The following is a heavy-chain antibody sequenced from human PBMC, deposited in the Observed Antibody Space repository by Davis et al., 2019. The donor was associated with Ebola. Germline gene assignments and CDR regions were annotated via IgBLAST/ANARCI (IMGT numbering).Heavy chain of an antibody. J-gene: IGHJ4*02. V-gene: IGHV3-7*03. Sequence: GESLKISCAASGFTFSSYWMSWVRQAPGKGLEWVAKVKQDGSEKYYVDSVKGRFTISRDNAKNSLYLQMNSLRAEDTAVYYCVRDVRAFDYWGQGTLVTVSA. CDR3: VRDVRAFDY. CDR1: GFTFSSYW. CDR2: VKQDGSEK.